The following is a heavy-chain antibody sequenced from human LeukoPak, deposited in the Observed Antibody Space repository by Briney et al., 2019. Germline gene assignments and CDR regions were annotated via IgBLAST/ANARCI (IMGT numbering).Heavy chain of an antibody. Sequence: PSETLSLTCTVSGGSISSSSYYWGWIRQPPGKGLEWIGSIYYSGSTYYNPSLKSRVTISVDTSKNQFSLKLSSVTAADTAVYYCARSQPTMIVVVKNGVYFDYWGRGTLVTVSS. V-gene: IGHV4-39*01. CDR3: ARSQPTMIVVVKNGVYFDY. CDR2: IYYSGST. J-gene: IGHJ4*02. CDR1: GGSISSSSYY. D-gene: IGHD3-22*01.